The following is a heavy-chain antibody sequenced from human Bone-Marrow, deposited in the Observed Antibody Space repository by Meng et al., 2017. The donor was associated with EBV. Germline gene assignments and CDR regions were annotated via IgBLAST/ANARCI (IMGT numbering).Heavy chain of an antibody. Sequence: QVDLQLWGAVLFKSSDTLPLPGAVYGGSSSGYYCSSNRQPQGKVLEWIGEINHSGSTNYNPSLKSRVTISMDKSKTQLSLRLSSVTAADTAVYYCAKGGYNYDNSGYLYEYYFDYWGQGALVTVSS. CDR1: GGSSSGYY. CDR2: INHSGST. J-gene: IGHJ4*02. V-gene: IGHV4-34*01. D-gene: IGHD3-22*01. CDR3: AKGGYNYDNSGYLYEYYFDY.